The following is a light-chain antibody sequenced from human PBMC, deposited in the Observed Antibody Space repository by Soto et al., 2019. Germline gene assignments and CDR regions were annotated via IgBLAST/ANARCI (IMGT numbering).Light chain of an antibody. CDR2: DVS. CDR3: QQYGSSPT. Sequence: EIVLTQSPGTLSLSPGERATLSCRSSQSVSSSYLAWYQQKPGQAPRLLIYDVSSRATGIPDRFSGSGSGTDFTLPISRLEPEDFAVYYCQQYGSSPTFGQGTKVEI. J-gene: IGKJ1*01. V-gene: IGKV3-20*01. CDR1: QSVSSSY.